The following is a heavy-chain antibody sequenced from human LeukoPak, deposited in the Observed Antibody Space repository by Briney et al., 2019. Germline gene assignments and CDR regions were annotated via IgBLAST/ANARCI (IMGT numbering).Heavy chain of an antibody. CDR3: AKVSSWLEEY. J-gene: IGHJ4*02. V-gene: IGHV3-23*01. CDR1: GFPFSTYA. D-gene: IGHD6-13*01. CDR2: ISNSGGNT. Sequence: GGSLRLSFSASGFPFSTYAMSWVRPAPGRGLEWVSSISNSGGNTYYADSVRGRFTISRDNSNNTVYLQMNSLRAEDTAVYYCAKVSSWLEEYWGQGTLVTVSS.